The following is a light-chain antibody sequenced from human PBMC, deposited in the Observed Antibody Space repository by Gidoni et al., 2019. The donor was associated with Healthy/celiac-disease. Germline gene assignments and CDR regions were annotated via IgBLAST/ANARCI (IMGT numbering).Light chain of an antibody. CDR2: DAS. CDR1: QSVSSY. J-gene: IGKJ2*03. CDR3: QQRSNWPPYS. V-gene: IGKV3-11*01. Sequence: IVLTQSPATLALSPGERATLSCRASQSVSSYLAWYQQTPGQAPRLLIYDASNRATGIPARFSGSGSGTDFTLTISSLEPEDVAVYYCQQRSNWPPYSFGQGTKLEIK.